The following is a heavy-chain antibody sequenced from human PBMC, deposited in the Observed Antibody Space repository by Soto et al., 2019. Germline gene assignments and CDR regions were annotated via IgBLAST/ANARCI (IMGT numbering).Heavy chain of an antibody. J-gene: IGHJ3*01. CDR2: ISSDGSVA. CDR3: ASAVDNKSNGLDL. CDR1: GFTFSNRW. Sequence: GGSLRLSCAASGFTFSNRWIHWVRQAPGKGLVWVSRISSDGSVATYADSVKGRFTISRDNAKNTLYLQLNSLRAEDTAVYYCASAVDNKSNGLDLWGQGTPVTVPS. V-gene: IGHV3-74*01. D-gene: IGHD5-12*01.